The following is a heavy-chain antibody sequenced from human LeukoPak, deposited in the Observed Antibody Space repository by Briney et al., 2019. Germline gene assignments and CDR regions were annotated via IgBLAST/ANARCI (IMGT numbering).Heavy chain of an antibody. D-gene: IGHD3-9*01. CDR2: INTDGSST. V-gene: IGHV3-74*01. J-gene: IGHJ4*02. CDR1: GFTFSSYW. Sequence: GGSLRLSCAASGFTFSSYWMHWVRQAPGKGLVWVSRINTDGSSTSYADSVKGRFTISRDNAKNTLYLQMNSLRAEDTAVYYCARQLLYYDVLTGGVGPYYFDSWGQGTLVTVSS. CDR3: ARQLLYYDVLTGGVGPYYFDS.